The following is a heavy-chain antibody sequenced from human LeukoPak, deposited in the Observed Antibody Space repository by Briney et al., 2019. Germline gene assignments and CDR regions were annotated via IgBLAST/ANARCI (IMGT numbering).Heavy chain of an antibody. CDR1: GFTFTNYW. V-gene: IGHV3-74*01. Sequence: PGGSLRLSCAASGFTFTNYWMHWVRQAPGEGLMWLSRINSDGSTTSYAGSVKGRFTISRDNAKNTLYLQMNSLRADDTAVYYCAKGPRIWAAAGLMDYWGQGTLVTVSS. D-gene: IGHD6-13*01. J-gene: IGHJ4*02. CDR3: AKGPRIWAAAGLMDY. CDR2: INSDGSTT.